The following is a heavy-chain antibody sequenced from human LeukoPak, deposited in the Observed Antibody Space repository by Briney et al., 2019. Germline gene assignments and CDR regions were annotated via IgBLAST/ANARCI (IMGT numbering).Heavy chain of an antibody. Sequence: GSLRLSCAASGFTFSTYSMNWVRQAPGKGLEWVSYMSSSSSTIYYADSVKGRFTISRDNAKNSLYLQMNSLRAEDTAVYYCARESGYKALGFDYWGQGTLVTVSS. CDR2: MSSSSSTI. D-gene: IGHD5-12*01. V-gene: IGHV3-48*01. CDR3: ARESGYKALGFDY. J-gene: IGHJ4*02. CDR1: GFTFSTYS.